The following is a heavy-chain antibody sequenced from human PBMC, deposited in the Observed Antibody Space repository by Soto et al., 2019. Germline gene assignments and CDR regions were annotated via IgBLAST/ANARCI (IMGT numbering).Heavy chain of an antibody. D-gene: IGHD6-13*01. CDR1: GGSISSTNW. J-gene: IGHJ4*02. CDR2: IYHSGTT. Sequence: QVQLQESGPGLVKPSGTLSLTCAVSGGSISSTNWWTWVRQSPGRGLEWIGEIYHSGTTNYSPSLNSRGNIAVDMSTNHFSLTLISVTAADTAVYYCAFPATADFDYWGKGILVTVSS. V-gene: IGHV4-4*02. CDR3: AFPATADFDY.